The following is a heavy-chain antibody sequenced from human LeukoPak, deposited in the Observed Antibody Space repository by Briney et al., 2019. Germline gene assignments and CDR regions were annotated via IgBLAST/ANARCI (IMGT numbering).Heavy chain of an antibody. Sequence: RSGGSLRLSCAASGFTFSSYGMSWVRQAPGKGLEWVSAISGSGGSTYYADSVKGRFTISRDNSKNTLYLQMNSLRAEDTAVYYCAKGLYIYDSSGYPFDYWGQGTLVTVSS. V-gene: IGHV3-23*01. CDR1: GFTFSSYG. D-gene: IGHD3-22*01. J-gene: IGHJ4*02. CDR3: AKGLYIYDSSGYPFDY. CDR2: ISGSGGST.